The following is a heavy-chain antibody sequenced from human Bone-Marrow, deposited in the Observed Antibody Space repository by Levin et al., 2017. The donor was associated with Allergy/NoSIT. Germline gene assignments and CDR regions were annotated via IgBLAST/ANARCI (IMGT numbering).Heavy chain of an antibody. V-gene: IGHV4-31*03. CDR2: IYYSGST. Sequence: SCTVSGGSISSGGYYWSWIRQHPGKGLEWIGYIYYSGSTYYNPSLKSRVTISVDTSKNQFSLKLSSVTAADTAVYYCARDADVFYGMDVWGQGTTVTVSS. CDR3: ARDADVFYGMDV. J-gene: IGHJ6*02. CDR1: GGSISSGGYY.